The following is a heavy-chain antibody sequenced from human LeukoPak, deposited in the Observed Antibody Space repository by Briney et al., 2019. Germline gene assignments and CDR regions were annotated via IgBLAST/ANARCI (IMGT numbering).Heavy chain of an antibody. V-gene: IGHV3-7*01. Sequence: GGSLRLSCAASGLTFSTCGMHWVRQAPGKGLEWVGNIKEDGTAKNYVVSVRGRFTISRDNAKNSLYLQMNSLRGEDTAVYYCTRDSGYNAFDIWGQGTMVTVSS. D-gene: IGHD5-12*01. CDR2: IKEDGTAK. CDR3: TRDSGYNAFDI. CDR1: GLTFSTCG. J-gene: IGHJ3*02.